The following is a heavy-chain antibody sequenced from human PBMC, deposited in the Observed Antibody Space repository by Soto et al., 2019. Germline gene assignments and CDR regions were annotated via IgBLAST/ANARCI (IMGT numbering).Heavy chain of an antibody. J-gene: IGHJ1*01. CDR2: ISSSSSTI. CDR3: ARRYSSGPTEYIXH. V-gene: IGHV3-48*01. D-gene: IGHD6-19*01. Sequence: GGSLGLSCAASGFTFSSYSMNWVRQAPGKGLEWVSYISSSSSTIYYADSVKGRFTISRDNAKNSLYLQMNSLRAEDTAVYYCARRYSSGPTEYIXHWGQGTLVXVSS. CDR1: GFTFSSYS.